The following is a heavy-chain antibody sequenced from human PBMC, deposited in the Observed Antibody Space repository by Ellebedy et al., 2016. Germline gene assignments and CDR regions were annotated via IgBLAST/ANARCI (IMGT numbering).Heavy chain of an antibody. CDR2: ISSSSSTI. Sequence: GGSLRLSXAASGFTFNIAGMNWVRQAPGKGLEWVSYISSSSSTIYYADSVKGRFTISRDNAKNSLYLQMNSLRDEDTAVYYCARDPSLEELFDYWGQGTLVTVSS. D-gene: IGHD3-16*01. CDR3: ARDPSLEELFDY. CDR1: GFTFNIAG. V-gene: IGHV3-48*02. J-gene: IGHJ4*02.